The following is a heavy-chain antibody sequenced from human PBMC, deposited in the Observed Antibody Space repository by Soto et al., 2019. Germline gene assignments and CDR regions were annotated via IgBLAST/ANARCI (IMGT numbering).Heavy chain of an antibody. CDR3: ARGVEDFWSGHPKGLDY. V-gene: IGHV3-73*02. J-gene: IGHJ4*02. CDR2: IRNKANNYAT. CDR1: GFTFSGSA. D-gene: IGHD3-3*01. Sequence: EVQLVESGGGLVQPGGSLKLSCAASGFTFSGSAMHWVRQASGKGLEWVGRIRNKANNYATAYAVSVKGRFTISRDDSRNTAYLQRNRLKTEDTAVYYCARGVEDFWSGHPKGLDYWGQGTVVTVSS.